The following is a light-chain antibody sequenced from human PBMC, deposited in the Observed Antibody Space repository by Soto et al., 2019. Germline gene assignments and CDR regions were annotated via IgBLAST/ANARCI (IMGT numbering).Light chain of an antibody. J-gene: IGKJ1*01. Sequence: IQIPQSPSTLSASVGDRVTVTCRASQSISSWLSWYQQKPGKAPKLLIYDASSLESGVPSRFSGSGSGTEFTLTISSLQPDDFATYYCQQYNSYSWTFGQGTKVDIK. CDR1: QSISSW. CDR3: QQYNSYSWT. V-gene: IGKV1-5*01. CDR2: DAS.